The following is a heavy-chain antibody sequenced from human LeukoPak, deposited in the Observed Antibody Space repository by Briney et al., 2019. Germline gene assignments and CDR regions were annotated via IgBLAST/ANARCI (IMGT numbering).Heavy chain of an antibody. V-gene: IGHV4-34*01. Sequence: PSETLSLTCAVYGGSFSGYYWSWIRQPPVKGLEWIGEINHSGSTNYNPSLKSRVTISVDTSKNQFSLKLSSVTAADTAVYYCARGRFKYYFDYWGQGTLVTVSS. D-gene: IGHD3-10*01. CDR2: INHSGST. CDR3: ARGRFKYYFDY. J-gene: IGHJ4*02. CDR1: GGSFSGYY.